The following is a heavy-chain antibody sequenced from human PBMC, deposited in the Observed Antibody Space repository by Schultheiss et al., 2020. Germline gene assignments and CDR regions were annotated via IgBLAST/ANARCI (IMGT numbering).Heavy chain of an antibody. CDR1: GFTFDDYA. CDR2: ISWNSGSI. Sequence: GGSLRLSCAASGFTFDDYAMHWVRQAPGKGLEWVSGISWNSGSIGYADSVKGRFTISRDNAKNSLYLQMNSLRAEDTALYYCAKDIRVDYDILTGPFDYWGQGTLVTVSS. CDR3: AKDIRVDYDILTGPFDY. V-gene: IGHV3-9*01. D-gene: IGHD3-9*01. J-gene: IGHJ4*02.